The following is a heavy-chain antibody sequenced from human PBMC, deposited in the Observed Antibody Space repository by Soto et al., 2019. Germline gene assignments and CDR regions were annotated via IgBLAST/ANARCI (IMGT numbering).Heavy chain of an antibody. CDR2: ISGSGGST. CDR1: GFTFSSYA. CDR3: AKRTTGWYFDL. Sequence: EVQLLESGEGLVQPGGSLRLSCAASGFTFSSYAMNWVRQAPGKGLEWVSVISGSGGSTYYADSVKGRFTISRDNSKNTLYLQMNSLRAEDTAVYYCAKRTTGWYFDLWGRGTLVTVSS. V-gene: IGHV3-23*01. J-gene: IGHJ2*01.